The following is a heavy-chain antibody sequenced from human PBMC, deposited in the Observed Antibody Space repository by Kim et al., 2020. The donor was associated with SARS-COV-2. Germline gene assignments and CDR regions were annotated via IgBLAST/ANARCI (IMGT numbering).Heavy chain of an antibody. V-gene: IGHV4-34*01. CDR3: ARGRGSGSYFNGY. Sequence: YNPSLKSRVTISVDTSKNQCSLKLSSVTAADTAVYYCARGRGSGSYFNGYWGQGTLVTVSS. J-gene: IGHJ4*02. D-gene: IGHD3-10*01.